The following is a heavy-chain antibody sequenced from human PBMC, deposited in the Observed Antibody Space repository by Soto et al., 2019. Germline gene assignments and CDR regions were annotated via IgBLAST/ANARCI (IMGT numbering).Heavy chain of an antibody. CDR2: ISYDGSNK. Sequence: GGSLRLSCAASGFTFSSYAMHWVRQAPGKGLEWVAVISYDGSNKYYADSVKGRFTISRDNSKNTLYLQMNSLRAEDTAVYYCARDSSSWYHYYYGMDVWGQGTTVTVS. D-gene: IGHD6-13*01. J-gene: IGHJ6*02. CDR3: ARDSSSWYHYYYGMDV. CDR1: GFTFSSYA. V-gene: IGHV3-30-3*01.